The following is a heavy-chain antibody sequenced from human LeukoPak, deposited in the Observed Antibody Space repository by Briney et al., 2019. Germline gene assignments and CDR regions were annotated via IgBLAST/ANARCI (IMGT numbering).Heavy chain of an antibody. CDR2: ISYDGSNK. V-gene: IGHV3-30-3*01. CDR3: ARDPSSTAMVSDAFDI. D-gene: IGHD5-18*01. Sequence: QPGGSLRLSCAASGFTFSSYAMHWVRQAPGKGLEWVAVISYDGSNKYYADSVKGRFTISRDNAKNSLYLQMNTLRAEDTAVYYCARDPSSTAMVSDAFDIWGQGTMVTVSS. CDR1: GFTFSSYA. J-gene: IGHJ3*02.